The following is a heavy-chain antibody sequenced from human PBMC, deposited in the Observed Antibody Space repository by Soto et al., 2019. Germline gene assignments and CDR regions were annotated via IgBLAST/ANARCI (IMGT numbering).Heavy chain of an antibody. CDR3: AKDHYDTLTGYYGPDY. CDR2: ISYDGSNK. Sequence: QVQLVESGGGVVQPWRSLRLSCAASGFTFSSYGIHWVRQAPGKGLEWVAVISYDGSNKYYADSVKGRFTISRDNSKNTLYPQMNSLRAEDTAVYYCAKDHYDTLTGYYGPDYWGQGTLVTVSS. D-gene: IGHD3-9*01. V-gene: IGHV3-30*18. CDR1: GFTFSSYG. J-gene: IGHJ4*02.